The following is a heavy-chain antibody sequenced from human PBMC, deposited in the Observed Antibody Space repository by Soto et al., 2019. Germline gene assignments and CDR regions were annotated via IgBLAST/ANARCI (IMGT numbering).Heavy chain of an antibody. J-gene: IGHJ3*02. V-gene: IGHV3-23*01. CDR1: GFTFSSYA. CDR2: ISGSGGST. CDR3: AKDPWVLMVEDAFDI. Sequence: QAGGSLRLSCAASGFTFSSYAMSWVRQAPGKGLEWVSAISGSGGSTYYADSVKGRFTISRDNSKNTLYLQMNSLRAEDTAVYYWAKDPWVLMVEDAFDIWGQGTMVTVSS. D-gene: IGHD2-8*01.